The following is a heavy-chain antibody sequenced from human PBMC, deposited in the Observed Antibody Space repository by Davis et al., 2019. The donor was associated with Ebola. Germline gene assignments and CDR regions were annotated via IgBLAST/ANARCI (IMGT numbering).Heavy chain of an antibody. Sequence: SETLSLTCAVYGGSFSGYYWSWIRQPPGKGLEWIGEINHSGSTYYNPSLKSRVTISVDTSKNQFSLKLSSVTAADTAVYYCARARRLRLGELSARFDYWGQGTLVTVSS. V-gene: IGHV4-34*09. CDR3: ARARRLRLGELSARFDY. CDR2: INHSGST. D-gene: IGHD3-16*02. CDR1: GGSFSGYY. J-gene: IGHJ4*02.